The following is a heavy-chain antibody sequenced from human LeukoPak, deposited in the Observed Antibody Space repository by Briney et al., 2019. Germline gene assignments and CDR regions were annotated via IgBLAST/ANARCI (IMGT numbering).Heavy chain of an antibody. CDR1: GFTFSSYS. D-gene: IGHD2-21*02. CDR2: ISGSGGST. CDR3: AKSHHVTAIDY. V-gene: IGHV3-23*01. J-gene: IGHJ4*02. Sequence: GGSLRLSCAASGFTFSSYSMNWVRQAPGKGLEWVSAISGSGGSTYYAGSVKGRFTISRDNSKNTLYLQMNSLRADDTAVYYCAKSHHVTAIDYWGQGTLVTVSS.